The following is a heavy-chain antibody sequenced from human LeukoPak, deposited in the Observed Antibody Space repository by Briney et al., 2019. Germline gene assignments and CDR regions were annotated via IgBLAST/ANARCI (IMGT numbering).Heavy chain of an antibody. V-gene: IGHV1-2*04. D-gene: IGHD6-6*01. J-gene: IGHJ4*02. CDR1: GYAFTGYY. Sequence: ASVKVSCTASGYAFTGYYMHWVRQAPGQGLEWMGWINPNSGGTNYAQKFQGWVTMTRDTSISTAYMELSRLRSDDTAVYYCARGIAARPSTSFDYWGQGTLVTVSS. CDR3: ARGIAARPSTSFDY. CDR2: INPNSGGT.